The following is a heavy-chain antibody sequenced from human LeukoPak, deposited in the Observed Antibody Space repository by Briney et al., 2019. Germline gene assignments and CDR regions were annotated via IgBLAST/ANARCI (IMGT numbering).Heavy chain of an antibody. CDR2: IYYSGST. D-gene: IGHD6-13*01. Sequence: PSETLSPTCTVSGGSISSYYWSWIRQPPGKGLEWIGYIYYSGSTNYNPSLKSRVTISVDTSKNQFSLKLSSVTAADTAVYYCATGIAGDTIYDYWGQGTLVTVSS. CDR3: ATGIAGDTIYDY. V-gene: IGHV4-59*01. CDR1: GGSISSYY. J-gene: IGHJ4*02.